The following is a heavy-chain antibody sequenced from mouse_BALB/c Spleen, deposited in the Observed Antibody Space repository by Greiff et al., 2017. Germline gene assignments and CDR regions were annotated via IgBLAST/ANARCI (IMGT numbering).Heavy chain of an antibody. D-gene: IGHD6-2*01. J-gene: IGHJ2*01. CDR2: ISDGGSYT. CDR3: AREWVSGNYLDY. V-gene: IGHV5-4*02. CDR1: GFTFSDYY. Sequence: EVQLVESGGGLVKPGGSLKLSCATSGFTFSDYYMNWVRQTPEKRLEWVATISDGGSYTYYPDSVKGRFTISRDNAKNNLYLQMSRLKSEDRAMYYCAREWVSGNYLDYWGQGTTLTVSS.